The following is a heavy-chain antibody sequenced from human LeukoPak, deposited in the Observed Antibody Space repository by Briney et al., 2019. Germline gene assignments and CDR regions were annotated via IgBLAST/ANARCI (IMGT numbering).Heavy chain of an antibody. D-gene: IGHD6-19*01. V-gene: IGHV3-30*18. Sequence: GGSLRLSCAASGFTFSSYGMHWVRQAPGKGLEWVAVISYDGSNKYYADSVKGRFTISRDNSKNTLYLQMNSLRAEDTAVYYCAKDPIAVIAVAGPQLPGYWGQGTLVTVSS. CDR3: AKDPIAVIAVAGPQLPGY. J-gene: IGHJ4*02. CDR1: GFTFSSYG. CDR2: ISYDGSNK.